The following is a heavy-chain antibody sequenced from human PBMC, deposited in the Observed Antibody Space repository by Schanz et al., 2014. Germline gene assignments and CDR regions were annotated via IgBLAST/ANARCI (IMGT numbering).Heavy chain of an antibody. V-gene: IGHV3-30*02. D-gene: IGHD3-10*01. CDR3: AKDQLANYRGSGYNWFDP. J-gene: IGHJ5*02. CDR1: GFSFSSHG. CDR2: IRFDGSDK. Sequence: QVQLVESGGGVVQPGGSLRLSCAASGFSFSSHGMHWVRQAPAKGLEWVTFIRFDGSDKYYADSVKGRFSVSRDNSKNTLYLQMNSLRADDTAVYYCAKDQLANYRGSGYNWFDPWGQGTLVTVSS.